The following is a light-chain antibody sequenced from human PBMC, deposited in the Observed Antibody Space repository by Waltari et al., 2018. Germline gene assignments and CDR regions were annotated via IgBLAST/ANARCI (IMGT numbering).Light chain of an antibody. CDR3: QQRSDWPPRTT. CDR2: DAS. J-gene: IGKJ3*01. Sequence: EIVLTQSRATLSLCPGETAIVSCRASQSISIHLAWHQQRPGQAPRLLIYDASNRATGIPARFSGSGSVTYFILTITSLEPEDFAVYYCQQRSDWPPRTTSGPGTKVDIK. CDR1: QSISIH. V-gene: IGKV3-11*01.